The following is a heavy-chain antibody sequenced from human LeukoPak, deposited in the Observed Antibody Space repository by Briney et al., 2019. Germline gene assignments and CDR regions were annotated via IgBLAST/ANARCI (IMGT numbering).Heavy chain of an antibody. CDR2: IIPIFGTA. Sequence: SVKVSCKASGGTFSNYPISWVRQAPGQGLEWMGGIIPIFGTANYAQKFQGRVTITTDESTSTAYMELSSLRSEDTAVYYCATSGYCSSTSCYDVDYWGQGTLVTVSS. CDR3: ATSGYCSSTSCYDVDY. V-gene: IGHV1-69*05. J-gene: IGHJ4*02. CDR1: GGTFSNYP. D-gene: IGHD2-2*01.